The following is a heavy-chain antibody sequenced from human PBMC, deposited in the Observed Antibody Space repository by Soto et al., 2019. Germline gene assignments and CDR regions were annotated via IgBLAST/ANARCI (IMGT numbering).Heavy chain of an antibody. CDR2: INGSGDRT. V-gene: IGHV3-23*01. J-gene: IGHJ1*01. D-gene: IGHD2-21*02. Sequence: GSLRLSCAASRFTFSTYALSLVRQAPGKGLEWVSSINGSGDRTYYADSVMGRLTISRDNSKNTLFLQMDSLRADDTAVYYCAKGGETTVVTQQFFQRWGQGTLVTVSS. CDR3: AKGGETTVVTQQFFQR. CDR1: RFTFSTYA.